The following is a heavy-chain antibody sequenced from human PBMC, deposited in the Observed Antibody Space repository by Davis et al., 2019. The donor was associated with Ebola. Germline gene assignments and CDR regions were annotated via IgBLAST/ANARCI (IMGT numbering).Heavy chain of an antibody. Sequence: ASVKVSCKASGYTFTSYGISWVRQAPGQGLEGMGWISAYNGNTNYAQKLQGRVTMTTDTSTSTAYMELRSLRSDDTAVYYFARDKVITVTTNVDWFDPWGQGTLVTVSS. V-gene: IGHV1-18*01. CDR3: ARDKVITVTTNVDWFDP. CDR1: GYTFTSYG. CDR2: ISAYNGNT. D-gene: IGHD4-11*01. J-gene: IGHJ5*02.